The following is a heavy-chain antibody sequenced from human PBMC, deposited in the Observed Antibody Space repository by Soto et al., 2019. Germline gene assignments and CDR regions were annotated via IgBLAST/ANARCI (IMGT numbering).Heavy chain of an antibody. D-gene: IGHD5-12*01. CDR3: ADEVDVAFSSLQYGMDV. CDR1: GFTFNNFA. Sequence: PGGSLRLSCAASGFTFNNFAMHWVRQAPGKGLEWVAFISYDGTYKYYADSVRGRFTVYRDNSKSTLFLQMNSLKFEGTAVYVCADEVDVAFSSLQYGMDVWGQGTTVPVSS. CDR2: ISYDGTYK. V-gene: IGHV3-30*14. J-gene: IGHJ6*02.